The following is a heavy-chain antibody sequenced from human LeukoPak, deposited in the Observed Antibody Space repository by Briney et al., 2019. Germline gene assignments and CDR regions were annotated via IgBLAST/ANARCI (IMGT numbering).Heavy chain of an antibody. D-gene: IGHD6-19*01. CDR1: GFTFDDYA. V-gene: IGHV3-9*01. CDR2: ISWNSGYI. Sequence: GRSLRLSCAASGFTFDDYAMHWVRQPPGKGLEWLSIISWNSGYIGYADSVKGRFTVSRDNAENSVYIQMNSLRPEDTAFYFCAKVRGTYSSGFFFDSWGQGTLVTVSS. CDR3: AKVRGTYSSGFFFDS. J-gene: IGHJ4*02.